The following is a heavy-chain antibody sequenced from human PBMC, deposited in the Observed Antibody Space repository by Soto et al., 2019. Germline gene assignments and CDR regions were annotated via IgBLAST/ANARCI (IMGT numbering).Heavy chain of an antibody. J-gene: IGHJ6*02. CDR3: AREGLGYCSSTSCLGRYYYYGMDV. D-gene: IGHD2-2*01. CDR1: GYTFTSDA. V-gene: IGHV1-3*01. Sequence: ASVKVSCKASGYTFTSDAMHWVRQAPGQRLEWMGWINAGNGNTKYSQKFQGRVTITRDTSASTAYMELSSLRSEDTAVYYCAREGLGYCSSTSCLGRYYYYGMDVWGQGTTVTFSS. CDR2: INAGNGNT.